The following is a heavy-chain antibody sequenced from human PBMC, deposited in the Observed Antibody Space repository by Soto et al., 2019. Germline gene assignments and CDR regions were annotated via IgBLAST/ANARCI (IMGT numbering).Heavy chain of an antibody. J-gene: IGHJ4*02. V-gene: IGHV3-21*01. CDR1: GFTFSSYS. Sequence: EVQLVESGGGLVKPGGSLRLSCAASGFTFSSYSRNWVRQAPGKGLEWVSSISSSSSYIYYADSVKGRFTISRDNAKNSRYLQMNSLRAEDTAVYCCACRTMSRRDYWGQGTLVTVSS. CDR3: ACRTMSRRDY. CDR2: ISSSSSYI. D-gene: IGHD3-10*02.